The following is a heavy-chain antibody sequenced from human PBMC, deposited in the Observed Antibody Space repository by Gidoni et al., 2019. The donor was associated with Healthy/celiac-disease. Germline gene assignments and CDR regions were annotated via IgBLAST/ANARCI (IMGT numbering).Heavy chain of an antibody. D-gene: IGHD3-22*01. CDR2: ISWNSGSI. Sequence: EVQLVESGGGLVQPGRSLRLSCAASGFTFDDYAMHWVRQAPGKGLEWVSGISWNSGSIGYADSVKGRFTISRDNAKNSLYLQMNSLRAEDTALYYCAKGDYYDTSYHDYWGQGTLVTVSS. V-gene: IGHV3-9*01. CDR1: GFTFDDYA. J-gene: IGHJ4*02. CDR3: AKGDYYDTSYHDY.